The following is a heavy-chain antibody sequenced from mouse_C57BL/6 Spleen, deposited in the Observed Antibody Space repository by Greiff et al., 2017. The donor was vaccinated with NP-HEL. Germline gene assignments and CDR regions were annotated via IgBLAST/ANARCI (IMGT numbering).Heavy chain of an antibody. J-gene: IGHJ2*01. V-gene: IGHV3-6*01. Sequence: EVKLMESGPGLVKPSQSLSLTCSVTGYSITSGYYWNWIRQFPGNKLEWMGYISYDGSNNYNPSLKNRISITRDTSKNQFFLKLNSVTTEDTATYYCARGGNYVDDYWGQGTTLTVSS. CDR2: ISYDGSN. CDR1: GYSITSGYY. CDR3: ARGGNYVDDY. D-gene: IGHD2-1*01.